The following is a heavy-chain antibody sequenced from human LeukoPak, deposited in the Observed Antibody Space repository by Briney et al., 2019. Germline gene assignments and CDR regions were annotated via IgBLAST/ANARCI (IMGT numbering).Heavy chain of an antibody. V-gene: IGHV3-30*04. CDR1: GFTFSNYA. J-gene: IGHJ4*02. Sequence: GGALRLSCAASGFTFSNYAIYWVRQAPGKGLGWVSVISTDGNYKYYASSVEGRFTVSRDNSKNVVYLQMNSLSANDTAVCSCARRPVATIKGYFDSWGQGTLVTVSS. D-gene: IGHD5-24*01. CDR3: ARRPVATIKGYFDS. CDR2: ISTDGNYK.